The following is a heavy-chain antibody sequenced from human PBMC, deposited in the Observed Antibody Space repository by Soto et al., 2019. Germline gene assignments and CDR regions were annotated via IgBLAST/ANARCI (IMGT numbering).Heavy chain of an antibody. J-gene: IGHJ4*02. CDR1: GFTFRSYA. V-gene: IGHV3-23*01. D-gene: IGHD3-10*01. CDR2: ISGSGGST. CDR3: AKRSSGGEYYFDY. Sequence: EVQLLESGGGLVQPGGSLRLSCAASGFTFRSYAMSWVRQAPGKGLEWVSAISGSGGSTYYADSVKGRFTISRDNSKNTRYLQMNSLRAEDTAVYYCAKRSSGGEYYFDYWGQGTMVTVSS.